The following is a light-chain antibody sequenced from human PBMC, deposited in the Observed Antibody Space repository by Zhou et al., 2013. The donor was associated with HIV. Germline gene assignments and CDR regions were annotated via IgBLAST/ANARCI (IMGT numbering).Light chain of an antibody. J-gene: IGKJ3*01. CDR3: QQFTGHRFT. V-gene: IGKV1D-8*03. CDR1: QDISTS. CDR2: DAT. Sequence: VIWMTQSPSLVSASTGDRVTISCRVNQDISTSLAWYRQRPGKPPELLIFDATTLQSGVPSRFSGSGSGTDFSLTITSLQPDDFATYYCQQFTGHRFTFGPGTKVDMK.